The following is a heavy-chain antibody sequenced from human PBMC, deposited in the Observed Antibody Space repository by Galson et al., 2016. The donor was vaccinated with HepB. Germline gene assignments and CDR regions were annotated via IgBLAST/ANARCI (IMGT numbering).Heavy chain of an antibody. D-gene: IGHD5-12*01. J-gene: IGHJ3*01. Sequence: SLRLSCAASGFTFSRYTLNWVRRAPRKGLEWVSSISPSSTYIYYSDSMKGRFTISRDNAKKSLYLQMSSLRADDTAIYYCARESSGYDYDFDLWGPGTVVTVSS. V-gene: IGHV3-21*01. CDR1: GFTFSRYT. CDR2: ISPSSTYI. CDR3: ARESSGYDYDFDL.